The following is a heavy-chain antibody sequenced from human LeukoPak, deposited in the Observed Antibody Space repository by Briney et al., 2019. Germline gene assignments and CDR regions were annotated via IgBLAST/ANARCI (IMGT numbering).Heavy chain of an antibody. CDR3: AKVRTYFYHGLDV. CDR2: ISGTTSGT. Sequence: GGSLRLSCAASGFTFSTSAMSWVRQAPGQGLEWVSGISGTTSGTYYADSVKGRFTISRDNSKNTLFLQVNSLRAEDTAVYYCAKVRTYFYHGLDVWGQGTTVTVSS. V-gene: IGHV3-23*01. D-gene: IGHD1-14*01. J-gene: IGHJ6*01. CDR1: GFTFSTSA.